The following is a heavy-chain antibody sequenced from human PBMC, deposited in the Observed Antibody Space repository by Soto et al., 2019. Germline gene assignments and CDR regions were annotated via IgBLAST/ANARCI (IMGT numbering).Heavy chain of an antibody. J-gene: IGHJ6*02. D-gene: IGHD1-26*01. CDR2: LGAARDP. V-gene: IGHV3-13*05. CDR3: ARAYLGRLPRRADYYYAMDV. CDR1: GFSFRYYD. Sequence: PGGSLRLSCAASGFSFRYYDMHWVRQRKGKGLEWVSALGAARDPYYVGSVKGRFSVSRDNAQNSLFLQMNNLRVDDTAVYFCARAYLGRLPRRADYYYAMDVWGRGTTVTVS.